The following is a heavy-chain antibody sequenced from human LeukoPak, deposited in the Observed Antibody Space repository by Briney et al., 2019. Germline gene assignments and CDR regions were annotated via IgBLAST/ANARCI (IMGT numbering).Heavy chain of an antibody. CDR1: GHTFTTYY. D-gene: IGHD1-14*01. CDR3: AKETPNTGWFDP. V-gene: IGHV1-46*01. Sequence: ASVKVSCKASGHTFTTYYVHLVRQAPGQGLEWMGAINPSGDGTNYPQRFQGSVTLTRDTSTSTVYMELSSLRSEDTAIYYCAKETPNTGWFDPWGQGTLVTVSS. J-gene: IGHJ5*02. CDR2: INPSGDGT.